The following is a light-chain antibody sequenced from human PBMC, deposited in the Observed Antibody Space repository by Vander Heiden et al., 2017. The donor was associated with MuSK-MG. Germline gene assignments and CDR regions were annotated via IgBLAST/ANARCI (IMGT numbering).Light chain of an antibody. J-gene: IGLJ2*01. CDR2: EVS. CDR3: CSYAGSSTLVV. CDR1: SSDVGSYNL. V-gene: IGLV2-23*02. Sequence: QSALTQPASAPGSPGQSITISCTGTSSDVGSYNLVSWYQQHPGKAPKLMIYEVSKRPSGVSNRFSGSKSGNTASLTISGLQAEDEADYYCCSYAGSSTLVVFGGGTKLTVL.